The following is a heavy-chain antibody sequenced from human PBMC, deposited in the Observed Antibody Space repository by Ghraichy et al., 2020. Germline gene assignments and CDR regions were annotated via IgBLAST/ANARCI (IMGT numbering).Heavy chain of an antibody. Sequence: GGSLRLSCAASGFTFSSYTMNWVRQARGKGLEWVSSISSSSSYIYYADSVKGRFTISRDNAKNSLYLQMNSLRAEDTAVYYCARENDFWSGYSFDYWGQGTLVTVSS. CDR3: ARENDFWSGYSFDY. D-gene: IGHD3-3*01. CDR2: ISSSSSYI. V-gene: IGHV3-21*01. J-gene: IGHJ4*02. CDR1: GFTFSSYT.